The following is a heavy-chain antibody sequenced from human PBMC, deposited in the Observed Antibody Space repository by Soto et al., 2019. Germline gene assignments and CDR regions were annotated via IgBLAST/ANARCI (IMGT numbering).Heavy chain of an antibody. CDR2: ISSRGTSI. CDR3: ARSWGYSSYLDF. CDR1: GFDFSDYY. D-gene: IGHD5-18*01. V-gene: IGHV3-11*01. Sequence: QVQLVGSGGALVKPGGSLRLSCAASGFDFSDYYMTWIRQAPGQGLEWLSSISSRGTSISYADSVKGRFTISRDNIENSLFLHMNSLRGEDTAVYYCARSWGYSSYLDFWGQGTLVTVSS. J-gene: IGHJ4*02.